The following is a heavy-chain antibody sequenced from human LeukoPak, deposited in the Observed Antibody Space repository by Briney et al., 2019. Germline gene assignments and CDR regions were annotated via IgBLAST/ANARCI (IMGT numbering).Heavy chain of an antibody. CDR2: ISYDGSNK. CDR1: GFTFSSYA. J-gene: IGHJ4*02. Sequence: GRSLRLSCAASGFTFSSYAMHWVRQAPGKGLEWVAVISYDGSNKYYADSVKGRFTISRDNSKNTLYLQVNSLRAEDTAVYYCARVYARALGPELLWFGELPELYFDYWGQGTLVTVSS. D-gene: IGHD3-10*01. V-gene: IGHV3-30*14. CDR3: ARVYARALGPELLWFGELPELYFDY.